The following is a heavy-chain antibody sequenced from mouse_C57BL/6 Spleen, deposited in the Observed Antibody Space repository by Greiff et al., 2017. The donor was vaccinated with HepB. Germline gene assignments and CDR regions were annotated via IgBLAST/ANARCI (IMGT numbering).Heavy chain of an antibody. CDR3: AREQVITTAFYFDY. Sequence: EVMLVESEGGLVQPGSSMKLSCTASGFTFSDYYMAWVRQVPEKGLEWVANINYDGSSTYYLDSLKSRFIISRDNAKNILYLQMSSLKSEDTATYYCAREQVITTAFYFDYWGQGTTLTVSS. J-gene: IGHJ2*01. V-gene: IGHV5-16*01. CDR1: GFTFSDYY. D-gene: IGHD1-1*01. CDR2: INYDGSST.